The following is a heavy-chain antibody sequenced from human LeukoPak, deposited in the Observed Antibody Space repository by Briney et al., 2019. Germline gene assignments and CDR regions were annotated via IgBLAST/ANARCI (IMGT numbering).Heavy chain of an antibody. CDR3: ARDRFVYTH. V-gene: IGHV3-7*01. CDR1: GFTFSSYA. D-gene: IGHD2-2*02. Sequence: GGSLRLSCAASGFTFSSYAMTWVRQAPGKGLEWVANIKQDGSEKYYVDSVKGRFTISRDNAKNSLYLQMNSLRTEDTAVYYCARDRFVYTHWGQGTLVTVSS. CDR2: IKQDGSEK. J-gene: IGHJ4*02.